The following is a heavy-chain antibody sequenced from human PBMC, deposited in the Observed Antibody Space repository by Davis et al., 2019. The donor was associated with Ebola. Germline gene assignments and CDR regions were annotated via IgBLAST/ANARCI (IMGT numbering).Heavy chain of an antibody. Sequence: PSETLSLTCTVSGVSIRSGEYYWSWIRQHPGKGLEWIGHIFYSGTTYYNPSLKSRITISFDTSKNQFSLELSSVTAADTAVYYCARGHFYDSRGYFTWGQGTPVTVSS. V-gene: IGHV4-31*03. J-gene: IGHJ5*02. D-gene: IGHD3-22*01. CDR2: IFYSGTT. CDR3: ARGHFYDSRGYFT. CDR1: GVSIRSGEYY.